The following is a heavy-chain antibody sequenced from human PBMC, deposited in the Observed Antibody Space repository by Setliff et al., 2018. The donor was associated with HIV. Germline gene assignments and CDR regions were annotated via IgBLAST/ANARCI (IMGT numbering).Heavy chain of an antibody. D-gene: IGHD2-2*01. CDR3: AKDQGCSRTSCYGNYYYGMDV. Sequence: SETLSLTCTVSGGSISSGTYYWSWIRQPAGKGLEWIGRIYSSGSTNYNPSLKSRVTISVDTSKNQFSLKLSSVTAADTAVYYCAKDQGCSRTSCYGNYYYGMDVWGQGTTVTVSS. CDR1: GGSISSGTYY. V-gene: IGHV4-61*02. J-gene: IGHJ6*02. CDR2: IYSSGST.